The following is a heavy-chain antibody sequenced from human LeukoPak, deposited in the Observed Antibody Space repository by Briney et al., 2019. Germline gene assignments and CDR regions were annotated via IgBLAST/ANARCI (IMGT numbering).Heavy chain of an antibody. CDR3: ARDAEYYYGSGSYSSGIDV. Sequence: PSETLSLTCTVSGGSISSAGYYWSWIRQHPGKGLEGIGYMYYSGITYYNPSLKSRVSISVDTSKNQFSLKLTSVTAADTAVYYCARDAEYYYGSGSYSSGIDVWGQGTTVTVSS. V-gene: IGHV4-31*03. D-gene: IGHD3-10*01. J-gene: IGHJ6*02. CDR1: GGSISSAGYY. CDR2: MYYSGIT.